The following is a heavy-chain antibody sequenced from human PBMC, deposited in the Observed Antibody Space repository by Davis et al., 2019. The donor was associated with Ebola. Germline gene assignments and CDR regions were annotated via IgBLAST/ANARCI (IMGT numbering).Heavy chain of an antibody. CDR3: ARGRTVTNYVDY. Sequence: GGSLRLSCAASGFNFINHAMTWVRQAPGKGLEWVSSISSSGSTINYADSVKGRFTVSRDNAKNSLYLQMNSLRDEDTAVFYCARGRTVTNYVDYWGPGILVTVSS. J-gene: IGHJ4*02. D-gene: IGHD4-17*01. V-gene: IGHV3-48*02. CDR1: GFNFINHA. CDR2: ISSSGSTI.